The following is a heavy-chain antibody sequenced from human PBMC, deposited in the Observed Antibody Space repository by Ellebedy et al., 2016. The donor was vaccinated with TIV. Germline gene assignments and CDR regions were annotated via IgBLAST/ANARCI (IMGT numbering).Heavy chain of an antibody. D-gene: IGHD1-14*01. CDR1: GFTFSSYA. CDR3: AKDLVGQSNPRGPYYYGMDV. V-gene: IGHV3-23*01. J-gene: IGHJ6*02. CDR2: ISGSGGST. Sequence: GESLKISXAASGFTFSSYAMSWVRQAPGKGLEWVSAISGSGGSTYYADSVKGRFTISRDNSKNTLYLQMNSLRAEDTAVYYCAKDLVGQSNPRGPYYYGMDVWGQGTTVTVSS.